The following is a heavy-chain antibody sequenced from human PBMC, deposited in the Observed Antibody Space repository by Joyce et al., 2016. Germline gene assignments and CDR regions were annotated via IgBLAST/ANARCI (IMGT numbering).Heavy chain of an antibody. CDR3: ANLLVSSGGSYYYHGMDV. V-gene: IGHV3-23*01. J-gene: IGHJ6*02. CDR2: ISSSGGST. D-gene: IGHD6-19*01. CDR1: GFTFSSYA. Sequence: EVQLLESGGGLVQPGGSLRLSCAASGFTFSSYAMSWVRQAPGKGLEWVSAISSSGGSTYYADSVRGRFTIARDNSKNTLYLQMNSLGAEDTAVYYCANLLVSSGGSYYYHGMDVWGQGTTVTVSS.